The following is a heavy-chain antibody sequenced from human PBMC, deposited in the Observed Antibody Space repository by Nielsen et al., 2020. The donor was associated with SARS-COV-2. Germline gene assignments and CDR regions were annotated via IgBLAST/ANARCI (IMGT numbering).Heavy chain of an antibody. Sequence: ASVKVSCKASGYTFTNYGISWVRQAPGQGLEWMGWISGYNGDTNYAQKFQGRVTMTRDTSTSTVYMELSSLRSEDTAVYYCARDMPGDYYHYMDVWGKGTTVTVSS. D-gene: IGHD2-2*01. V-gene: IGHV1-18*04. CDR2: ISGYNGDT. CDR1: GYTFTNYG. J-gene: IGHJ6*03. CDR3: ARDMPGDYYHYMDV.